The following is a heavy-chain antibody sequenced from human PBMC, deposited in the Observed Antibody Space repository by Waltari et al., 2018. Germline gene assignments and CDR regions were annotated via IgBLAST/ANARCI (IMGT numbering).Heavy chain of an antibody. CDR2: ISAYNGNT. J-gene: IGHJ6*02. V-gene: IGHV1-18*01. CDR1: GYSFTSYG. Sequence: QAQLVQSRVEVKKPGASVKVSCKASGYSFTSYGISWVRQAPGQGLEWMGWISAYNGNTNNARSLQGRVTMTTDASTGTAYMELRSLRSDDTAVYYCARGVFDVVDPRRHYYYGMDVWGQGTTVTVSS. D-gene: IGHD2-21*01. CDR3: ARGVFDVVDPRRHYYYGMDV.